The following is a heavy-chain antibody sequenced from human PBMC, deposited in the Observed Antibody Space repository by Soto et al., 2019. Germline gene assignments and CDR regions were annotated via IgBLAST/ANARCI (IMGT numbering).Heavy chain of an antibody. V-gene: IGHV2-5*02. CDR3: ARALGSWGSYYCDH. D-gene: IGHD3-16*01. Sequence: QITLKESGPTLVRPTQTLTLTCTVSGFSLDTWGVGVGWIRQPPGKAPEWLALIYWDDDKRYSPSLKNRLTITKDTSNNQVVLTVTNMDPVDTVTYYCARALGSWGSYYCDHWGQGTLVTVSS. CDR2: IYWDDDK. CDR1: GFSLDTWGVG. J-gene: IGHJ4*02.